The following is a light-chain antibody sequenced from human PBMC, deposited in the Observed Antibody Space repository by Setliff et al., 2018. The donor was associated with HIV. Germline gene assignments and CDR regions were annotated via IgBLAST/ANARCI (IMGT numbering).Light chain of an antibody. CDR2: DVT. V-gene: IGLV2-14*03. CDR1: SNDVGSYNY. Sequence: QSVLTQPASVSGAPGQSITISCTGASNDVGSYNYVSWYQQHPGKAPKLMIYDVTNRPSGVSDRFSGSKSGNTASLTISGLQAEDEADYYCSSYTNSNTYVFGTGTKVTVL. J-gene: IGLJ1*01. CDR3: SSYTNSNTYV.